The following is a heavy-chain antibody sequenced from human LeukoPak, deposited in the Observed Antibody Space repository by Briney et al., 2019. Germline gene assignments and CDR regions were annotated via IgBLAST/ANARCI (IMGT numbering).Heavy chain of an antibody. CDR2: INPNDGSA. D-gene: IGHD4-23*01. CDR1: EYTFTNYF. V-gene: IGHV1-46*01. J-gene: IGHJ3*02. CDR3: ARGGGMTTVVRGAFDI. Sequence: ASVKVSCKASEYTFTNYFMHWVRQAPGQGLEWMGIINPNDGSATYAQKFQGRVTMTRDTSTSTVYMELGSLRSEDTAVYYCARGGGMTTVVRGAFDIWGQGTMVTVSS.